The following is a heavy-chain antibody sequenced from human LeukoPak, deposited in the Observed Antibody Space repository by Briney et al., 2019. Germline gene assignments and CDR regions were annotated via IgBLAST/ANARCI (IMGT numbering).Heavy chain of an antibody. CDR1: GYRFTSYW. CDR3: ARRRYYYDSSGSSYFNWFDP. J-gene: IGHJ5*02. V-gene: IGHV5-51*01. Sequence: GESLKISSKGSGYRFTSYWIGWVRQMPGKGLEWMGIIYPGDSDTRYSPSFQGQVTISADKSISTAYLQWSSLKASDTAMYYCARRRYYYDSSGSSYFNWFDPWGQGTLVTVSS. D-gene: IGHD3-22*01. CDR2: IYPGDSDT.